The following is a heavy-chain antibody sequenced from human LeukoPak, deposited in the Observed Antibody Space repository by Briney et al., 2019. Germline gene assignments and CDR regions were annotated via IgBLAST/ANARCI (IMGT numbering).Heavy chain of an antibody. CDR3: ARDLISEGMDV. J-gene: IGHJ6*02. D-gene: IGHD2/OR15-2a*01. V-gene: IGHV3-11*01. CDR1: GFTFSDYY. CDR2: ISSSGSTI. Sequence: PGGSLRLSCAASGFTFSDYYMSWIRRAPGRGLGWVSYISSSGSTIYYADSVKGRFTISRDNAKNSLYLQMNSLRAEDTAVYYCARDLISEGMDVWGQGTTVTVSS.